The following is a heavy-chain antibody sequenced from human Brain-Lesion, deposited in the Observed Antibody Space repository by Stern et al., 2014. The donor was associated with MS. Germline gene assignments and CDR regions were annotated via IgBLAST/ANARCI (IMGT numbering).Heavy chain of an antibody. CDR1: GFTFSSYG. J-gene: IGHJ4*02. CDR3: ARGHIPYAYNYLFDY. CDR2: AWYDGSTA. Sequence: DQLVESGGGVVQPGTSLRLSCAASGFTFSSYGMHWGRQAPGKGLEWGALAWYDGSTAYYTNSVKGRFTISRDNSKNTLSLQMNSLTAEDTAVYYCARGHIPYAYNYLFDYWGQGTLVTVSS. D-gene: IGHD5-24*01. V-gene: IGHV3-33*01.